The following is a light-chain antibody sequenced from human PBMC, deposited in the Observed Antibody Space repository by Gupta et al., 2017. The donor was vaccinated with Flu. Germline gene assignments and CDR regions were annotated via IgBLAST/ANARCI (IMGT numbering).Light chain of an antibody. Sequence: QPVLTQPPSASGTPGERVTISCSGSRSNIGVNSVNWYQQLQGTYPKLLIFSSNQRASGAPDQLSCYKSGTYAFPDISGLQSEDEADDYCADSDDSLNVEVFGTGIKVTVL. J-gene: IGLJ1*01. CDR2: SSN. V-gene: IGLV1-44*01. CDR1: RSNIGVNS. CDR3: ADSDDSLNVEV.